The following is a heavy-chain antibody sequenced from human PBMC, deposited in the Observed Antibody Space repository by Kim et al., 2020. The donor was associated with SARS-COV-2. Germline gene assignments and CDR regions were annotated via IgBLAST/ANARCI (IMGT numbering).Heavy chain of an antibody. CDR3: AKLSLFAGEKDRAFGELTTPIDY. D-gene: IGHD3-10*01. V-gene: IGHV3-9*01. J-gene: IGHJ4*02. Sequence: GGSLRLSCAASGFTFDDYAMHWVRQAPGKGLEWVSGISWNSGSIGYADSVKGRFTISRDNAKNSLYLQMNSLRAEDTALYYCAKLSLFAGEKDRAFGELTTPIDYWGQGTLVTVSS. CDR2: ISWNSGSI. CDR1: GFTFDDYA.